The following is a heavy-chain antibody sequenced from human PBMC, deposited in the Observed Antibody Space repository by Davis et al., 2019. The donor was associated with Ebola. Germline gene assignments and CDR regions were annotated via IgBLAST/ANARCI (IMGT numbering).Heavy chain of an antibody. J-gene: IGHJ6*02. Sequence: SVKVSCQASGGTFSSYTISWVRQAPGQGLEWTGRIIPILGIANYAQKFQGRVTITADKSTSTAYMELGSLRSEDTAVYYCARGGRIAVAGTGRYYYGMDVWGQGTTVTVSS. CDR1: GGTFSSYT. D-gene: IGHD6-19*01. V-gene: IGHV1-69*02. CDR3: ARGGRIAVAGTGRYYYGMDV. CDR2: IIPILGIA.